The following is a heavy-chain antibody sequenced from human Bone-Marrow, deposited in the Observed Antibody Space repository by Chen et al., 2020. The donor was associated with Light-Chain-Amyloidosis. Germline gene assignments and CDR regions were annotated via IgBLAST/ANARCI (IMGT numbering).Heavy chain of an antibody. Sequence: EVLLVESGGGLVQPGGSMRLSCAASGFTLSNYAMDWVHQAPGKGLEWVSSISGGDTYNANSVKGRFTVSRDDSGNTLYLQMNSLRAEDTAVYYCAKRGSYYYYGMDVWGQGTTVTVSS. J-gene: IGHJ6*02. CDR3: AKRGSYYYYGMDV. CDR1: GFTLSNYA. CDR2: ISGGDT. V-gene: IGHV3-23*04. D-gene: IGHD6-19*01.